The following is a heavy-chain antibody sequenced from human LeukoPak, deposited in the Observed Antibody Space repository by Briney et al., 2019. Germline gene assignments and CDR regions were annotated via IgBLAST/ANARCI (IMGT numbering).Heavy chain of an antibody. Sequence: PSETLSLTCTVSGGSISSGSYYWSWIRQPAGKGLEWIGYIYYSGSTNYNPSLKSRVTISVDTSKNQFSLKLSSVTAADTAVYYCARGGRYYDFWSGYYGTYMDVWGKGTTVTVSS. CDR1: GGSISSGSYY. J-gene: IGHJ6*03. V-gene: IGHV4-61*10. CDR3: ARGGRYYDFWSGYYGTYMDV. D-gene: IGHD3-3*01. CDR2: IYYSGST.